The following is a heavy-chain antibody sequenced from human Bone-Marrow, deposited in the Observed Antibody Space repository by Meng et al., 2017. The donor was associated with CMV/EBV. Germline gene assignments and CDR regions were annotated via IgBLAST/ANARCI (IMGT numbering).Heavy chain of an antibody. Sequence: GGSLRLSCAASGFTVSSNYMSWVRQAPGKGLEWVAVIYSGGSTGYADSVKGRFTISRDNSKNTLYLQMNSLRAEDTAVYYCAKFYGSGSYTNYYYYGMDVWGQGTTVTVSS. D-gene: IGHD3-10*01. CDR1: GFTVSSNY. CDR3: AKFYGSGSYTNYYYYGMDV. CDR2: IYSGGST. V-gene: IGHV3-66*01. J-gene: IGHJ6*02.